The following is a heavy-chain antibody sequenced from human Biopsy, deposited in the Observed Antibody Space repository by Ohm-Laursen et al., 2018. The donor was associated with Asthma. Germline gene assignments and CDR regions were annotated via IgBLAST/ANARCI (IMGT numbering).Heavy chain of an antibody. CDR2: IYHSGST. Sequence: SQTLSLTCAVSGGSISSGGYSWSWIRQPPGKGLGWIGYIYHSGSTYYNPSLKSRVTISVDRSKNQFSLKLSSVTAADTAVYYCARVKDGYNFDYWGQGTLVTVSS. V-gene: IGHV4-30-2*01. CDR3: ARVKDGYNFDY. J-gene: IGHJ4*02. D-gene: IGHD5-24*01. CDR1: GGSISSGGYS.